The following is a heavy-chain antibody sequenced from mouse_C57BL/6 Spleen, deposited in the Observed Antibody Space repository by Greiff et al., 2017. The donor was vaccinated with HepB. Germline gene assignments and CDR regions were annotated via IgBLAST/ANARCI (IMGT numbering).Heavy chain of an antibody. CDR1: GYTFTSYW. CDR2: IDPNSGGT. CDR3: TRGDYDPYYFDY. D-gene: IGHD2-4*01. Sequence: QVQLQQPGAELVKPGASVKLSCKASGYTFTSYWMHWVKQRPGRGLEWIGRIDPNSGGTKYNGKFKSKATLTVNKPSNTAYMQLSSLTSEDSAVYYCTRGDYDPYYFDYWGQGTTLTVSS. V-gene: IGHV1-72*01. J-gene: IGHJ2*01.